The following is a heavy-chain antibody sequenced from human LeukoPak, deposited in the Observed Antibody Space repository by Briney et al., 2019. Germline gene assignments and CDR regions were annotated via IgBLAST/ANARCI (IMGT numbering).Heavy chain of an antibody. CDR2: INHSGST. CDR1: GGSLSGYY. J-gene: IGHJ3*02. Sequence: PSETLSLTCAVYGGSLSGYYWSWIRQPPGKGLEWIGEINHSGSTNYNPSLKSRDTISVDTSKNQFSLKLSSVTAADTAVYYCAGFMVRVEDAFDIWGQGTMVTVSS. CDR3: AGFMVRVEDAFDI. V-gene: IGHV4-34*01. D-gene: IGHD3-10*01.